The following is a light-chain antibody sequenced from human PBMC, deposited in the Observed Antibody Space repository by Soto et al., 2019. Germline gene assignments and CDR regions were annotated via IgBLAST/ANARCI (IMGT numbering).Light chain of an antibody. V-gene: IGKV1-39*01. CDR2: AAS. J-gene: IGKJ5*01. Sequence: DIQMTQSPSSLSASVGDSVTITCRASQTVRTYLNWYQKKPGKAPTLLVYAASTLESAVPPRFSGAGSETYFTLTISGLQPEDFATYYCQQTFSTPITFGQGTRLE. CDR1: QTVRTY. CDR3: QQTFSTPIT.